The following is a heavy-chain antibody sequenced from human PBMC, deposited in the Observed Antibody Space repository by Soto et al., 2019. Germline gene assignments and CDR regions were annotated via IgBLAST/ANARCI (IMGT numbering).Heavy chain of an antibody. V-gene: IGHV3-30-3*01. D-gene: IGHD1-26*01. CDR1: GFTFSIYA. CDR3: ARIYRKWELLGEYFQH. J-gene: IGHJ1*01. Sequence: PRGSLRISWASSGFTFSIYAMHWVRQAPGRGLESVAVISYDGSNKYYADSVKGRFTISRDNSKNTLYLQMNSLRAEDTAVYYCARIYRKWELLGEYFQHWGQGTLVTVPS. CDR2: ISYDGSNK.